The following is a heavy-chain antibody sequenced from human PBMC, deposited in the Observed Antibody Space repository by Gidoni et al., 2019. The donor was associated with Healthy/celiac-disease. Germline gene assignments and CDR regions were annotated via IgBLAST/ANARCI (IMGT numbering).Heavy chain of an antibody. Sequence: QAQLQQWGAGLLKPSETLSLTRAVSGGSFSGYYWSWIRQPPGKGLEWIGEINHSGSTNYNPSLKSRVTISVDTSKNQFSLKLSSVTAADTAVYYCARGRGIAAADPFDYWGQETLVTVSS. V-gene: IGHV4-34*01. D-gene: IGHD6-13*01. CDR3: ARGRGIAAADPFDY. J-gene: IGHJ4*02. CDR1: GGSFSGYY. CDR2: INHSGST.